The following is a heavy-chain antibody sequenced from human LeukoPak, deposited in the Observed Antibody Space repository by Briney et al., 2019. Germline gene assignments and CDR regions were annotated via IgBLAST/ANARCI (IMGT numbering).Heavy chain of an antibody. CDR2: IYYSGST. Sequence: SETLSLTCTVSGDSISSYYWSWIRQPPGKGLEWIGYIYYSGSTNYNPSLKSRVTISVDTSKNQFSLKLSSVTAADTAVYYCARGDTMVRGRLGYYYYYMDVWGKGTTVTISS. CDR1: GDSISSYY. J-gene: IGHJ6*03. CDR3: ARGDTMVRGRLGYYYYYMDV. V-gene: IGHV4-59*01. D-gene: IGHD3-10*01.